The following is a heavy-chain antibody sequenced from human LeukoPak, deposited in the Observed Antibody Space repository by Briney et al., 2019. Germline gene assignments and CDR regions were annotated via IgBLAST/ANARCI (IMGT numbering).Heavy chain of an antibody. CDR1: VCTFISYT. D-gene: IGHD3-10*01. J-gene: IGHJ4*02. CDR3: ARGVNRITMVRGAQLLGY. CDR2: INPILGIS. Sequence: ASVKVSCKASVCTFISYTINWVRQAPGQGLDWMGRINPILGISNYAQKLHGRVTITADKSTSTAYMELSSLRSEDTAVYYCARGVNRITMVRGAQLLGYWGQGTLVTVSS. V-gene: IGHV1-69*02.